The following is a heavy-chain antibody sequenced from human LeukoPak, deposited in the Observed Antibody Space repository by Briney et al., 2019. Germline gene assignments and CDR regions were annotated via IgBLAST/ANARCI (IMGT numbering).Heavy chain of an antibody. CDR3: ARGRKVATIRRGSSSYYFDY. CDR2: IKQDGSEK. V-gene: IGHV3-7*03. J-gene: IGHJ4*02. CDR1: GFTFSSYW. D-gene: IGHD5-12*01. Sequence: GGSLRLSCAASGFTFSSYWMSWVRQAPGKGLEWVANIKQDGSEKYYVDSVKGRFTISRDNAKNSLYPQMSSLRADDTAVYYCARGRKVATIRRGSSSYYFDYWGQGTLVTVSS.